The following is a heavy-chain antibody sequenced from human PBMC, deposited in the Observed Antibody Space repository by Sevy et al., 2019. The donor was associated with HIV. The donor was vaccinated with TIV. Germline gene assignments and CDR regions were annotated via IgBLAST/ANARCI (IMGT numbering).Heavy chain of an antibody. Sequence: GGSLRLSCAASGFTFSSYGMHWVRQAPGKGLEWVAVISCDGSNKYYADSVKGRFTISRDNSKNTLYLQMNSLRAEDTAVYYCAKETYGDYDYYGMDVWGQGTTVTVSS. CDR3: AKETYGDYDYYGMDV. CDR1: GFTFSSYG. D-gene: IGHD4-17*01. J-gene: IGHJ6*02. CDR2: ISCDGSNK. V-gene: IGHV3-30*18.